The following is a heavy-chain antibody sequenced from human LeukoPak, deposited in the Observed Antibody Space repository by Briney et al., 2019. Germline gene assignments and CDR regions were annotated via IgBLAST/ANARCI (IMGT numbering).Heavy chain of an antibody. Sequence: WVRQAPGKGLEWVSGISWNSGSIGYADSVKGRFTISRDNAKNSLYLQMNSLRAEDTALYYCARGTYYDILTGYYYYYYYMDVWGKGTTVTVSS. CDR2: ISWNSGSI. V-gene: IGHV3-9*01. J-gene: IGHJ6*03. D-gene: IGHD3-9*01. CDR3: ARGTYYDILTGYYYYYYYMDV.